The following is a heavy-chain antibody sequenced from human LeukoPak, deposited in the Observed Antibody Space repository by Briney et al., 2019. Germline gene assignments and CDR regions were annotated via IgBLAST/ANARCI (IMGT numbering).Heavy chain of an antibody. V-gene: IGHV3-21*01. J-gene: IGHJ4*02. D-gene: IGHD6-19*01. CDR3: ARAEYSSGWYYFDY. CDR2: ISSSSSYI. CDR1: GFTFSSYS. Sequence: GGSLRLSCAASGFTFSSYSMNRVRQAPGKGLEWVSSISSSSSYIYYADSVKGRFTISRDNAKNSLYLQMNSLRAEDTAVYYCARAEYSSGWYYFDYWGQGTLVTVSS.